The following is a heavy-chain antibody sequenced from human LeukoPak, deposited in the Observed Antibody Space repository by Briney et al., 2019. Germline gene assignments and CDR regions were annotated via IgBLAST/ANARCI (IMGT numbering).Heavy chain of an antibody. CDR1: GGSISSYY. V-gene: IGHV4-59*01. D-gene: IGHD6-13*01. CDR3: ARDGAAASLHWFDP. Sequence: SETLSLTCTVSGGSISSYYWSWLRQPPGKGLEWIGYIYYSGSTNYNPSLKSRVTISVDTSKNQFSLKLSSVTAADTAVYYCARDGAAASLHWFDPWGQGTLVTVSS. CDR2: IYYSGST. J-gene: IGHJ5*02.